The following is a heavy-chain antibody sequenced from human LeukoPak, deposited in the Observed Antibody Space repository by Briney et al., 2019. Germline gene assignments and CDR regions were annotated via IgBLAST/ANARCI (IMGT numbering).Heavy chain of an antibody. V-gene: IGHV3-21*01. Sequence: GGSLRLSCAASGFTFSSYSMNRVRQAPGKGQEWVSSISSRSSYIYYADSVKGRFTISRDNAKNSLYLQMNSLRAEDTAVYYCARDLIGGNRYCSSTSCYKDWGQGTLVTVSS. CDR2: ISSRSSYI. CDR3: ARDLIGGNRYCSSTSCYKD. CDR1: GFTFSSYS. D-gene: IGHD2-2*02. J-gene: IGHJ4*02.